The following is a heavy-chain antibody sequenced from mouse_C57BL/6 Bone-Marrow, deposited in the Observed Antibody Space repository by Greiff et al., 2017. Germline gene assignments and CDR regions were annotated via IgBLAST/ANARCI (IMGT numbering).Heavy chain of an antibody. J-gene: IGHJ2*01. V-gene: IGHV1-72*01. D-gene: IGHD2-3*01. CDR3: ARWVGWFLFDY. CDR2: FDPNSGGT. Sequence: QVQLQQPGAELVKPGASVTLSCKASGYTFTSYWMHWVKQRPGRGLEWIGRFDPNSGGTKYNEKFKSKATLTVDKPSSAAYMQLSSLTSEDSAVYYCARWVGWFLFDYWGQGTTLTVSS. CDR1: GYTFTSYW.